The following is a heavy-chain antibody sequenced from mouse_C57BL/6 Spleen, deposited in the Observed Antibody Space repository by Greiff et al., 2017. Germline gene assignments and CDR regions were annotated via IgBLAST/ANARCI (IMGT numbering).Heavy chain of an antibody. V-gene: IGHV1-15*01. CDR2: IDPETGGT. CDR3: TRFYYGSSAWLAY. Sequence: QVQLKESGAELVRPGASVTLSCKASGYTFTDYEMHWVKQTPVHGLEWIGAIDPETGGTAYNQKFKGKAILTADKSSSTAYMELRSLTSEDSAVYYCTRFYYGSSAWLAYWGQGTLVTVSA. CDR1: GYTFTDYE. D-gene: IGHD1-1*01. J-gene: IGHJ3*01.